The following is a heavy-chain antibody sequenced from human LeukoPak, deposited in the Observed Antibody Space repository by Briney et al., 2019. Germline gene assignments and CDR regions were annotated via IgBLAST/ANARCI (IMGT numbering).Heavy chain of an antibody. Sequence: GGSLRLSCAASGFTFSSYWMSWVRQAPGKGLEWVSVIYSGGSTYYADSVKGRFTISRDNSKNTLYLQMNSLRAEDTAVYYCARGGSGYALSYWGQGTLVTVSS. CDR3: ARGGSGYALSY. J-gene: IGHJ4*02. D-gene: IGHD3-22*01. CDR2: IYSGGST. V-gene: IGHV3-53*01. CDR1: GFTFSSYW.